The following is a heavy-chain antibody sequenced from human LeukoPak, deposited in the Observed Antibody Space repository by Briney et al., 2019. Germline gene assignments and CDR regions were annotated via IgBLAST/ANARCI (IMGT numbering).Heavy chain of an antibody. V-gene: IGHV3-74*01. J-gene: IGHJ4*02. D-gene: IGHD1-26*01. Sequence: GGSLRLSCAASGFTFSSYWMHWVRQAPGKGLVWVSRINSDGSSTTYADSVKGRFTISRDNSKNTLYLQMNSLRAEDTAVYSCAKAVKIVGPTYFDYWGQGTLVTVSS. CDR1: GFTFSSYW. CDR3: AKAVKIVGPTYFDY. CDR2: INSDGSST.